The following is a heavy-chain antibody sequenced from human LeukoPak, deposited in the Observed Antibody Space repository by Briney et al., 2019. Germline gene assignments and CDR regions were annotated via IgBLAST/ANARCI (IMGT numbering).Heavy chain of an antibody. Sequence: ETGGSLRLSCAASGFTFDDYAMHWVRQAPGKGLEWVSVISWNSGSIGYADSVKGRFTISRDNAKNSLYLQMNSLRAEDMALYYCAKANYYGSGSYYNGDYYFDYWGQGTLVTVSS. J-gene: IGHJ4*02. V-gene: IGHV3-9*03. CDR2: ISWNSGSI. D-gene: IGHD3-10*01. CDR3: AKANYYGSGSYYNGDYYFDY. CDR1: GFTFDDYA.